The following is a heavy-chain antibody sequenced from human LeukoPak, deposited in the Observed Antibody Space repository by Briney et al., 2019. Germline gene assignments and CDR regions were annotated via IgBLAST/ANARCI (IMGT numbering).Heavy chain of an antibody. CDR2: IRYDGSNE. D-gene: IGHD2-2*01. CDR3: AKDGYQLLSFHYYYMDV. V-gene: IGHV3-30*02. Sequence: GGSLRLSCAASGFTFSSYGMHWVRQAPGKGLEWVAFIRYDGSNEYYADSVKGRFTISRDNSKNTLYLQMNSLRAEDTAVYYCAKDGYQLLSFHYYYMDVWGKGTTVTVSS. CDR1: GFTFSSYG. J-gene: IGHJ6*03.